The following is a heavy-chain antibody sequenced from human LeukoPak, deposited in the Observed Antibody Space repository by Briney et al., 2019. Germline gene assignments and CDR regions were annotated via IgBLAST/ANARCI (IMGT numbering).Heavy chain of an antibody. CDR1: GYTFTSYY. Sequence: ASVKVSCKASGYTFTSYYMHWVRQAPGQGLEWMGIINPSGGSTSYAQKFQGRVTMTRDTSTSTVYMELSSLRSEDTAVYYCARDYLPAELLPGNWFDPWGQGTLVIVSS. CDR3: ARDYLPAELLPGNWFDP. D-gene: IGHD1-26*01. V-gene: IGHV1-46*01. J-gene: IGHJ5*02. CDR2: INPSGGST.